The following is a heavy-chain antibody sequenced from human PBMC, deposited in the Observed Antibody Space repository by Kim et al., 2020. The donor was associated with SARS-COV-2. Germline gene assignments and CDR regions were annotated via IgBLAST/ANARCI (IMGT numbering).Heavy chain of an antibody. CDR3: ARGPSGWYGNIDY. D-gene: IGHD6-19*01. V-gene: IGHV3-53*01. Sequence: YADSVKGRFTISRDNSKNTLYLQMNSLRAEDTAVYYCARGPSGWYGNIDYWGQGTLVTVSS. J-gene: IGHJ4*02.